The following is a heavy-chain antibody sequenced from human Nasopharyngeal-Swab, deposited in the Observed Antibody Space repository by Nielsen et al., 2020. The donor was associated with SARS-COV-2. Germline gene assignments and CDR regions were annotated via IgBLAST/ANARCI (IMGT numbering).Heavy chain of an antibody. V-gene: IGHV5-51*01. Sequence: GESLKISCTGSGYIFPAYWIAWVRQLPGKGLEWLGIIYPGDSDTTYIPSFQGRVTLSADKSINTAYLQWSSLQASDTGIYYCARGIDFDYWGQGTLVTVSS. CDR1: GYIFPAYW. CDR3: ARGIDFDY. CDR2: IYPGDSDT. J-gene: IGHJ4*02.